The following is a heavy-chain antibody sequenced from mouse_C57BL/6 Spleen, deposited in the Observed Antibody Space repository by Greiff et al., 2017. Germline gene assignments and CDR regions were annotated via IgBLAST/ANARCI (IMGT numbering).Heavy chain of an antibody. CDR3: ARDSNYYKGDY. Sequence: EVHLVESGGGLVKPGGSLKLSCAASGFTFSSYAMSWVRQTPEKRLEWVATISDGGSYTYYPDNVKGRFTISRDNAKNNQYLQMSHLKSEDTAMYYCARDSNYYKGDYWGQGTTLTVSS. V-gene: IGHV5-4*01. CDR2: ISDGGSYT. J-gene: IGHJ2*01. D-gene: IGHD2-12*01. CDR1: GFTFSSYA.